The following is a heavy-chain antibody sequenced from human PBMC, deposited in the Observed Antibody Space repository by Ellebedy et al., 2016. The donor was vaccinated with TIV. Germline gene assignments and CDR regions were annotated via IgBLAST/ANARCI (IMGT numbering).Heavy chain of an antibody. V-gene: IGHV3-23*01. D-gene: IGHD2-8*01. Sequence: PGGSLRLSCAASGFTFSIYAMGWVLPAPGNGLEWVSTISSNGGGTYYPNSVEGRFTISRDNSNNTLWLQMSSLRAEDTARYFCAKDLGLARQWGFDYWGQGTLVTVSS. CDR1: GFTFSIYA. CDR3: AKDLGLARQWGFDY. J-gene: IGHJ4*02. CDR2: ISSNGGGT.